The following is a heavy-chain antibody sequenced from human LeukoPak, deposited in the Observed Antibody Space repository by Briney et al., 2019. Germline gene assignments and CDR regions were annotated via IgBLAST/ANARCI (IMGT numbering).Heavy chain of an antibody. CDR2: ISGGGGST. D-gene: IGHD6-13*01. CDR3: AKDLRPGYSSSWYANYFDY. CDR1: GFTFSSYA. V-gene: IGHV3-23*01. J-gene: IGHJ4*02. Sequence: PGGSLRLSCAASGFTFSSYAMSWVRQAPGKGLEWVSAISGGGGSTYYADSVKGRFTISRDNSKNTLYLQMNSLRAEDTDVYYCAKDLRPGYSSSWYANYFDYWGQGALVTVSS.